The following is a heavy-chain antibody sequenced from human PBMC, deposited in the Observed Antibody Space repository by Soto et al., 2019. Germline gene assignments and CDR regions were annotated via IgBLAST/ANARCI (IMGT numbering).Heavy chain of an antibody. CDR2: ISAYNGNT. CDR1: GYTFISHS. CDR3: ARGAFCGGAPGCRDMDV. V-gene: IGHV1-18*01. J-gene: IGHJ6*02. D-gene: IGHD2-21*01. Sequence: ASVKVSCKSSGYTFISHSITWVRQAPGQGLEWMGRISAYNGNTNYAQKLQGRVTMTTDTSTNTAYMELRNLRSDDTAVYYCARGAFCGGAPGCRDMDVWGQGATVTVSS.